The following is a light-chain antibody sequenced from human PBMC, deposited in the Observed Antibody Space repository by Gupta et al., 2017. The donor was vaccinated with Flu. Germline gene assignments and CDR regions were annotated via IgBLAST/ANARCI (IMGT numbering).Light chain of an antibody. J-gene: IGLJ3*02. CDR1: AFPDHT. CDR2: NDS. V-gene: IGLV3-25*03. Sequence: GQTASLSCSGEAFPDHTTYWYRQQPGPAPVLLIYNDSERPSGIPDRFSGSSSGTTATLTISGLRAEDEADYYCPSTDRSGSYGVFGGGTKLTVL. CDR3: PSTDRSGSYGV.